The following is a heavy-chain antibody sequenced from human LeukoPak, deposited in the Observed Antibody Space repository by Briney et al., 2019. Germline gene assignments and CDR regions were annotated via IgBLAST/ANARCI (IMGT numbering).Heavy chain of an antibody. J-gene: IGHJ4*02. CDR1: GYSFTSNY. CDR3: ARGVVLMVYAIPQFDY. V-gene: IGHV1-46*01. D-gene: IGHD2-8*01. CDR2: IYPRDGST. Sequence: ASVKVSCKVSGYSFTSNYIHWVRQAPGQRLEWMGMIYPRDGSTSYAQKFQGRVTITADESTSTAYMELSSLRSEDTAVYYCARGVVLMVYAIPQFDYWGQGTLVTVSS.